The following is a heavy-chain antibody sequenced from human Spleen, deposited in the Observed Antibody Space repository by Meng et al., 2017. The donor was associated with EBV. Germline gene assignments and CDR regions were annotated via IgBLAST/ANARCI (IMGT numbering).Heavy chain of an antibody. Sequence: QGQLVESGAEVKKPGASVKVSCKASGYSFTSQGIHWVRQAPGQGLEWLGWINTNTGNPTYAQAFTGRFVFSLDTSVSTAYLQISSLKAEDTGVYYCARAYYDSSGLSDYWGQGTLVTVSS. CDR2: INTNTGNP. CDR3: ARAYYDSSGLSDY. V-gene: IGHV7-4-1*02. CDR1: GYSFTSQG. D-gene: IGHD3-22*01. J-gene: IGHJ4*02.